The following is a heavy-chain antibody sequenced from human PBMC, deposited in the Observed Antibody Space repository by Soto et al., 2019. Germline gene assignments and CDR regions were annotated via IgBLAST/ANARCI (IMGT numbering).Heavy chain of an antibody. D-gene: IGHD6-13*01. J-gene: IGHJ5*02. V-gene: IGHV1-18*01. CDR1: GYTFTSYG. CDR3: ARVPVTAAAGTPRSAEGFDP. Sequence: QVQLVQSGAEVKKPGASVKVSCKASGYTFTSYGISGVRQAPGQGLEWMGRISAYNGNTNYAQKLQGRVTMTTDTSASTDYMELRRLRSDDTEVYYCARVPVTAAAGTPRSAEGFDPWGQGTLVTVSA. CDR2: ISAYNGNT.